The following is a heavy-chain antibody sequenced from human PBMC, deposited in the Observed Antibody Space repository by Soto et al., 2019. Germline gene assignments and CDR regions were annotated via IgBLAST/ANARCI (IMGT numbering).Heavy chain of an antibody. V-gene: IGHV5-51*01. Sequence: PGESLKISCKGSGYSFTSYWIGWVRQMPGKGLEWMGIIYPGDSDTRYSPSFQGQVTISADKYISTAYLQWSSRKASDTAMYYCAREVVVPAAMMPGPERYYYYYYMDVWGKGTTVTVPS. CDR2: IYPGDSDT. D-gene: IGHD2-2*01. CDR1: GYSFTSYW. CDR3: AREVVVPAAMMPGPERYYYYYYMDV. J-gene: IGHJ6*03.